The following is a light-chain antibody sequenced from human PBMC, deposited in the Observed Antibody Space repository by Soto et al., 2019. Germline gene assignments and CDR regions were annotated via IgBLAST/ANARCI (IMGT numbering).Light chain of an antibody. CDR1: QSVSSTY. CDR3: QHDGSPPLYT. Sequence: EIVLTQSPGTLSLSPGERATLSCRASQSVSSTYVAWYQQKPGQAPRLIIYGAYSSATDSPDRFSGSGPGTDFTLTISRLEPEDFSLYYCQHDGSPPLYTFGQGTKREIK. V-gene: IGKV3-20*01. J-gene: IGKJ2*01. CDR2: GAY.